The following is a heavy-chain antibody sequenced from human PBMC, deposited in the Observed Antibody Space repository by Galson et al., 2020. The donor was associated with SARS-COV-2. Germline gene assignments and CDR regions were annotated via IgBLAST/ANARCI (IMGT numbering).Heavy chain of an antibody. Sequence: SETLSLTCAVSGTSISSGSYSWNWIRQPPGKGLEWIGYISHSGGTYYNPSLKSRVTISVDTSKNHFSLKLSSVTAADTAVYYCAREENFFLVVTAARMGCFDDWGRGTLATVSS. J-gene: IGHJ4*02. D-gene: IGHD2-21*02. CDR3: AREENFFLVVTAARMGCFDD. CDR1: GTSISSGSYS. V-gene: IGHV4-30-2*01. CDR2: ISHSGGT.